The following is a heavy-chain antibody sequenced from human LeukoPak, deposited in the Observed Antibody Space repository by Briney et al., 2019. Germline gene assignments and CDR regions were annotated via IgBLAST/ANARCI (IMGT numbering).Heavy chain of an antibody. D-gene: IGHD6-19*01. CDR2: ISHGGDST. Sequence: GGSLRLSCTASGFTFSTSAMSWVRQAPGKGLEWVSAISHGGDSTDYADSVKGRFTISRDNSKNTLSLQMNSLRAEDTSVYFCAKHTSGGAFDIWGQGTMVTASS. V-gene: IGHV3-23*01. CDR3: AKHTSGGAFDI. CDR1: GFTFSTSA. J-gene: IGHJ3*02.